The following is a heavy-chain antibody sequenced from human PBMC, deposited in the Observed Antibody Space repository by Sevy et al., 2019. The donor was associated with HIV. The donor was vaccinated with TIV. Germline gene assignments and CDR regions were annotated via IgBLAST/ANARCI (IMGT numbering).Heavy chain of an antibody. Sequence: GGSLRLSCAASGFTFSSYAMHWVRQAPGKGLEWVAVISYDGSNKYYADSVKGRFTISRDNSKNTLYLQMNSLRAEDTAAYYCARGLAVWEQWLVPFWDYWGQGTLVTVSS. CDR2: ISYDGSNK. CDR3: ARGLAVWEQWLVPFWDY. CDR1: GFTFSSYA. D-gene: IGHD6-19*01. V-gene: IGHV3-30*04. J-gene: IGHJ4*02.